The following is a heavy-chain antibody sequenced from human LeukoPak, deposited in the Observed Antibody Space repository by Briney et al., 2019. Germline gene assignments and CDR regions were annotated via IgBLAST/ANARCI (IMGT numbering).Heavy chain of an antibody. Sequence: SETLSLTCTVSGGSISSSTYYWGWIRQPPGKGLEWIGSISYRGTTYYNPSLKSRVTISVDTSKNQFSLDLSSVTAADTAVYYCAXXVKVRGVLTHFDYWGQGTLVTVSS. CDR1: GGSISSSTYY. V-gene: IGHV4-39*01. CDR3: AXXVKVRGVLTHFDY. CDR2: ISYRGTT. D-gene: IGHD3-10*01. J-gene: IGHJ4*02.